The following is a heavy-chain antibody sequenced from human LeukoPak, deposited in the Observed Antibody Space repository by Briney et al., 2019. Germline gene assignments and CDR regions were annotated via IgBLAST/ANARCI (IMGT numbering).Heavy chain of an antibody. CDR2: IIPIFGTA. CDR1: GGTFSRYA. D-gene: IGHD2-21*01. V-gene: IGHV1-69*13. CDR3: ARGGDGYGSYYFDY. Sequence: ASMKVSCKASGGTFSRYAISWVRQAPGQGLEWIGGIIPIFGTANYAQKFQGRVTITADESTRTAYMELRSLRSDDSAVYYCARGGDGYGSYYFDYWGQGTLVTVSS. J-gene: IGHJ4*02.